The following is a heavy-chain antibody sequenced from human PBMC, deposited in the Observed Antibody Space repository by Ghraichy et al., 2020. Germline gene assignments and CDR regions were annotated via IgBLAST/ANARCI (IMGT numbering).Heavy chain of an antibody. CDR1: GFTFSTYS. J-gene: IGHJ2*01. V-gene: IGHV3-21*01. Sequence: GGSLRLSCAGSGFTFSTYSMTWVRQAPGKGLEWVSSISEDSKYIYYADSLKGRFTIQVKSLRAEDTAVYYCARDRDFYTSGNYYGGYFDLWGRGTLVTVSS. CDR2: ISEDSKYI. D-gene: IGHD3-10*01. CDR3: ARDRDFYTSGNYYGGYFDL.